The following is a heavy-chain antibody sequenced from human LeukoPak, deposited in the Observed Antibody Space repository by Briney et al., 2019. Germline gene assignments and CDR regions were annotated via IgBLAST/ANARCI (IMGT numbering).Heavy chain of an antibody. D-gene: IGHD3-22*01. CDR2: IYYSGST. V-gene: IGHV4-31*03. J-gene: IGHJ4*02. Sequence: SQTLSLTCTVSGVSISSGGYYWSWIRQHPGKGLEWIGYIYYSGSTYYNPSLKSRVTLSVDTSKKQFSLKLSSVTAADTAVYYCARHDRYYDSSGYSRYFFDYWGQGTLVTVSP. CDR3: ARHDRYYDSSGYSRYFFDY. CDR1: GVSISSGGYY.